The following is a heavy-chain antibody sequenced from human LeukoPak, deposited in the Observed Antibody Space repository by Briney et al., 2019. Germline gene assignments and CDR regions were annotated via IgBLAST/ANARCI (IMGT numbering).Heavy chain of an antibody. CDR2: INPNSGGT. Sequence: ASVKVSCKASGYTFTGYYMHWVRQAPGQGLEWMGRINPNSGGTNYAQKFQGRVTMTRDTSISTAYMELSRLRSDDTAVYYCARGGAYYDLWSGYYIYVYWGQGTLVTVSS. CDR3: ARGGAYYDLWSGYYIYVY. CDR1: GYTFTGYY. J-gene: IGHJ4*02. D-gene: IGHD3-3*01. V-gene: IGHV1-2*06.